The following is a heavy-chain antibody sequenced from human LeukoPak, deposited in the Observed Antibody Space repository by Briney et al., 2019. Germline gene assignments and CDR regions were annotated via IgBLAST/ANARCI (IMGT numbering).Heavy chain of an antibody. CDR3: ARLGTAADY. Sequence: AETLSLTCTVSGGSISSYHWSWIRQPPGKGLEWIGNISYSGSTYYNPSLKSRLTISVDTSKNQFSLKLSSVTAADTAVYYCARLGTAADYWGQGTLVTVSS. CDR1: GGSISSYH. J-gene: IGHJ4*02. CDR2: ISYSGST. V-gene: IGHV4-59*04. D-gene: IGHD3-9*01.